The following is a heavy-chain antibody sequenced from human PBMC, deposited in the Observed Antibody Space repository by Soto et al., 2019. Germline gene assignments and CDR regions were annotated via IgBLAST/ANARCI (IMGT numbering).Heavy chain of an antibody. CDR1: GGTVSSYA. CDR3: ARDVSSDTTGFRGYDL. D-gene: IGHD3-22*01. Sequence: QLHLVQSGAEVKKAGSSVKVSCKASGGTVSSYAITWVRQAPGKGLEWMGVFIPIFVSAHYAPNFQGRITITADESTSTAYMELSGFTSEDTAIYYCARDVSSDTTGFRGYDLWGQGTQVTVSS. V-gene: IGHV1-69*01. J-gene: IGHJ4*02. CDR2: FIPIFVSA.